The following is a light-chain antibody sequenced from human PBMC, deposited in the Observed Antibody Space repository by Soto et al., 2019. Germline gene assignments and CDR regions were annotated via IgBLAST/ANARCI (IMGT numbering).Light chain of an antibody. J-gene: IGKJ5*01. V-gene: IGKV3-20*01. CDR1: QSVSSSY. Sequence: EIVLTQSPGTLSLSPGERATLSCRASQSVSSSYLAWYQQKPGQAPRLLIYGASSRATGIPDRFSGSGSGTDFTLTISRLEPEDFAVYYWQQYGSTPFTFGQGKRLEIK. CDR3: QQYGSTPFT. CDR2: GAS.